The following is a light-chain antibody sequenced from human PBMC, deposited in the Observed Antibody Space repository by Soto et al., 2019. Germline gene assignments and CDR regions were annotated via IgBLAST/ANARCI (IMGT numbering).Light chain of an antibody. CDR3: QQYGTSTRT. V-gene: IGKV3-11*01. J-gene: IGKJ5*01. CDR2: DAS. CDR1: RSVSTY. Sequence: TVSTQSHATKSLSPGESATLFCRASRSVSTYLAWYQKKPGQDPRILIYDASYRATGIPARFSGSGSGTDFNLTITRLETEDFAVYYCQQYGTSTRTFGQGTRLEIK.